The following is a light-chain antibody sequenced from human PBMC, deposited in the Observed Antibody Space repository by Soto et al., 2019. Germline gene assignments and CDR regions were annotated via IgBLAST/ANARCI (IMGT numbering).Light chain of an antibody. V-gene: IGKV1-5*01. J-gene: IGKJ1*01. CDR2: EAS. CDR3: QQCYMGWT. CDR1: QSIGRF. Sequence: DIQMTQSPSTLSASVGDRVTITCRASQSIGRFLAWYQHQPGKAPKLLIYEASTLESGVPSRFSGTGSGTEFTFSIPSLQPEDFGTYYCQQCYMGWTFGQGTKVDFK.